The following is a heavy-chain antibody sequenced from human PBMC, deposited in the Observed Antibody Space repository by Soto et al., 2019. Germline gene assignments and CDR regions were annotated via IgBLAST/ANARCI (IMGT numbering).Heavy chain of an antibody. V-gene: IGHV5-51*01. Sequence: PGESLKISSQCSGYRFTSYWIGWVRQMPGKGLEWMGIIYPGDSDTRYSPPFQGQVTISADKSISTAYLQWSSLKASDTAMYYCARLPYNYGSGKRHYYYYMGVWGKGTTGTVSS. CDR2: IYPGDSDT. CDR3: ARLPYNYGSGKRHYYYYMGV. CDR1: GYRFTSYW. D-gene: IGHD3-10*01. J-gene: IGHJ6*03.